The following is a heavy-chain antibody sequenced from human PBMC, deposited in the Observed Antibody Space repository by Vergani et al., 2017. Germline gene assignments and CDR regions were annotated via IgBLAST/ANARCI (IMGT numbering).Heavy chain of an antibody. J-gene: IGHJ5*02. Sequence: QVKLVQSGDEGKKPGSPVKVSCKASGGTFSSYAISWVRQAPGQGREWMGGIIPIFGTANYAQKFQGRVTITADESTSTAYMELSSLRSEDTAVYYCARGLGYCIGGSCYGPWGQGTLVTVSS. CDR3: ARGLGYCIGGSCYGP. D-gene: IGHD2-15*01. CDR2: IIPIFGTA. V-gene: IGHV1-69*01. CDR1: GGTFSSYA.